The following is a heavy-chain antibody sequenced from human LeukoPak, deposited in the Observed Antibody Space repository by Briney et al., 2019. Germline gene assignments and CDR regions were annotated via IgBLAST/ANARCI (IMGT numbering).Heavy chain of an antibody. CDR2: IYYSGST. D-gene: IGHD1-26*01. J-gene: IGHJ4*02. Sequence: SETLSLTCTVSGGSISSYYWSWIRQPPGKGLEWIGYIYYSGSTNYNPSLKSRVTISVDTSKNQFSLKLSSVTAADTAVYYCARLVDGSSLDYWGQGTLVTVSS. CDR3: ARLVDGSSLDY. CDR1: GGSISSYY. V-gene: IGHV4-59*01.